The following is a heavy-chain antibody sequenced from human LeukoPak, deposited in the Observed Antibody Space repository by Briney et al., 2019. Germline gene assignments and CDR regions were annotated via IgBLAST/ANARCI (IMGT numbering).Heavy chain of an antibody. V-gene: IGHV1-69*05. CDR1: GGTFSSYA. Sequence: ASVKVSCKASGGTFSSYAISWVRQAPGQGLEWMGGIIPIFGTANYAQKFQGRVTITTDESTSTAYMELSSLRSEDTAVYYCARGGITVPVQRYCSGGSCYSDFDYWGQGTLVTVSS. CDR2: IIPIFGTA. D-gene: IGHD2-15*01. J-gene: IGHJ4*02. CDR3: ARGGITVPVQRYCSGGSCYSDFDY.